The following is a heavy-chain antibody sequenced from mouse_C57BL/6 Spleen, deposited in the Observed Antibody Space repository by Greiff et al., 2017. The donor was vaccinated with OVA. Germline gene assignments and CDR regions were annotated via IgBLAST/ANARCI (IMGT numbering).Heavy chain of an antibody. CDR3: TRGGDGYYERVYYFDY. CDR1: GYTFTDYE. V-gene: IGHV1-15*01. Sequence: VKLMESGAELVRPGASVTLSCKASGYTFTDYEMHWVKQTPVHGLEWIGAIDPETGGTAYNQKFKGKAILTADKSSSTAYMELRSLTSEDSAVYYCTRGGDGYYERVYYFDYWGQGTTLTVSS. J-gene: IGHJ2*01. CDR2: IDPETGGT. D-gene: IGHD2-3*01.